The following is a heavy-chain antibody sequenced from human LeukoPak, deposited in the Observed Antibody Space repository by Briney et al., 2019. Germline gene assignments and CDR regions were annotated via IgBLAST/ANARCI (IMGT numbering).Heavy chain of an antibody. CDR3: ARHFDRIVGATVDY. CDR1: GGSISSSSYY. V-gene: IGHV4-39*01. CDR2: IYYSGRT. Sequence: SETLSLTCTVSGGSISSSSYYWGWIRQPPGKGLEWIGSIYYSGRTYYNPSLKSRVTISVDTSKNQFSLKLSSVTAADTAVYYCARHFDRIVGATVDYWGQGTLVTVSS. J-gene: IGHJ4*02. D-gene: IGHD1-26*01.